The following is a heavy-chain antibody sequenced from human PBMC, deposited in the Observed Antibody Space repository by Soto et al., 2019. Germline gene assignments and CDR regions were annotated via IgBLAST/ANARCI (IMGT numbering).Heavy chain of an antibody. CDR3: AKDRGYSYGYYNWFDP. D-gene: IGHD5-18*01. Sequence: VVSLRLSCAASGFTFSSYAMSWVRQAPGKGLEWVSAISGSGGSTYYADSVKGRFTISRDNSKNTLYLQMNSLRAEDTAVYYCAKDRGYSYGYYNWFDPWRQGTLVTVSS. V-gene: IGHV3-23*01. CDR1: GFTFSSYA. CDR2: ISGSGGST. J-gene: IGHJ5*02.